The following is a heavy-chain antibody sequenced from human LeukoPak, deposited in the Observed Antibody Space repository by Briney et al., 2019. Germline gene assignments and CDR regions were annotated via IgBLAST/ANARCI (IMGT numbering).Heavy chain of an antibody. CDR2: ISSSSSYI. CDR1: GFTFSSYS. Sequence: PGGSLRLSCAASGFTFSSYSMNWVRQAPGKGLEWVSSISSSSSYIYYADSVKGRFTISRDNAKNSLYLQMNSLRAEDTAIYYCARDRPLSGYDFDSWGRGTLVTVSS. V-gene: IGHV3-21*01. CDR3: ARDRPLSGYDFDS. J-gene: IGHJ4*02. D-gene: IGHD5-12*01.